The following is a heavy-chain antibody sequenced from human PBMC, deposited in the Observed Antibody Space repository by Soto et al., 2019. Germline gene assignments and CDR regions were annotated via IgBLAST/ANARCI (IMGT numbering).Heavy chain of an antibody. J-gene: IGHJ6*04. CDR3: TRDDVHFNGDRYYGVPMDV. Sequence: EVQLVESGGDLVQPGGSLRLFCAASGFSVSSKYRSWVRQAPGKGLEWVSLIQSGGTTYYAGSVKGRFTISRDYSENTLFLQMNSLRVVDTAVYYCTRDDVHFNGDRYYGVPMDVWGKGTTVTVSA. D-gene: IGHD2-8*01. V-gene: IGHV3-66*01. CDR2: IQSGGTT. CDR1: GFSVSSKY.